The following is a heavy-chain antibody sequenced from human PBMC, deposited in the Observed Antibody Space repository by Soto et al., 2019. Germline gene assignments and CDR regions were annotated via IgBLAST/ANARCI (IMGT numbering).Heavy chain of an antibody. V-gene: IGHV3-23*01. Sequence: RGSLRLSCAASGFTFSSYAMSWVRQAPGKGLEWVSGGSGSGDSTYYADSVKGRFTISRDNSMNTLYLQMNSLRAEDTALYYCARDLRVTAYWGPGTLVTVSS. J-gene: IGHJ4*02. CDR2: GSGSGDST. CDR1: GFTFSSYA. D-gene: IGHD2-21*02. CDR3: ARDLRVTAY.